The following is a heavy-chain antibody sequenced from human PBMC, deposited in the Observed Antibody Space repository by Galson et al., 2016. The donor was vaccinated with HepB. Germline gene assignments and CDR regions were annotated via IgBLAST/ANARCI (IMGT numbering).Heavy chain of an antibody. V-gene: IGHV1-2*02. J-gene: IGHJ6*02. CDR2: INPYNGAT. D-gene: IGHD6-19*01. CDR3: ATAPGAGTF. CDR1: GNTFTDYW. Sequence: SVKVSCKASGNTFTDYWIHWVRQSPGLGLQWMAWINPYNGATKYAPNFQDRVTMTTDTSITTVYIEVRGLRSDDTAVHFCATAPGAGTFWGQGTTVTVS.